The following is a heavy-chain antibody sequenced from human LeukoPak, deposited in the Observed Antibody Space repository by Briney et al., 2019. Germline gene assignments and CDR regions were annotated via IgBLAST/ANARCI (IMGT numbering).Heavy chain of an antibody. D-gene: IGHD3-16*01. CDR2: MWVGNDGSNE. V-gene: IGHV3-33*01. CDR1: GFTFSDYG. Sequence: PGRSLRLSCTAAGFTFSDYGMHWVRQAPGKWLEWVAVMWVGNDGSNEYYADSVKGRFTIARDNSKNTLYLQMVSLRAEDTADYYCARDRFPHDDAHYGMDVWGQGTTVTVSS. J-gene: IGHJ6*02. CDR3: ARDRFPHDDAHYGMDV.